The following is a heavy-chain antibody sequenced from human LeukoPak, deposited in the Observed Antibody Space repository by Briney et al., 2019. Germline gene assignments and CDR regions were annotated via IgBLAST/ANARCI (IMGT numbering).Heavy chain of an antibody. Sequence: GGSLRLSCAASGFTFSSYAMSWVRQAPGKGLEWVSAISGSGGSTHYADSVKGRFTISRDNSKNTLYLQMNSLRAEDTAVYYCAKDQEFLRGSYNYWGQGTLVTVSS. CDR3: AKDQEFLRGSYNY. CDR2: ISGSGGST. V-gene: IGHV3-23*01. J-gene: IGHJ4*02. CDR1: GFTFSSYA. D-gene: IGHD1-26*01.